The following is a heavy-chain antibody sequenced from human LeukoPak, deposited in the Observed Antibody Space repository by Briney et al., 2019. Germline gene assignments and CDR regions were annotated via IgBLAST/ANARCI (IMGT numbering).Heavy chain of an antibody. CDR3: AREGSGWYGTELDY. J-gene: IGHJ4*02. CDR2: INPNSGGT. V-gene: IGHV1-2*02. CDR1: GYTFTGYY. D-gene: IGHD6-19*01. Sequence: VASVKVSCKASGYTFTGYYMHWVRQAPGQGLEWMGWINPNSGGTNYAQKFQGRVTMTRDTSISTAYMELSRLRSDDTAVYYCAREGSGWYGTELDYWGQETLVTVSS.